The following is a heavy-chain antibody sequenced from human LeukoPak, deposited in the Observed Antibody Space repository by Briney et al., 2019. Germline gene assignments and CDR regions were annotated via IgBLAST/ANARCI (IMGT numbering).Heavy chain of an antibody. V-gene: IGHV4-59*12. D-gene: IGHD3-22*01. CDR2: VYYNGNT. Sequence: SETLSLTCTVSGGSIGTFYWSWIRQPPGKRLERIGDVYYNGNTNYNPSLKSRVTISVYTSKNQFSLKLSSVTAADTAVYYCAAKSAHYYDSRGYYLNWFDPWGQGTLVTVSS. J-gene: IGHJ5*02. CDR3: AAKSAHYYDSRGYYLNWFDP. CDR1: GGSIGTFY.